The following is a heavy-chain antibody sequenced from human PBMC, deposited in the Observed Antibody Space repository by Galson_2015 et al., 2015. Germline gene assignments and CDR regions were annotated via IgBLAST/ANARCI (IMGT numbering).Heavy chain of an antibody. CDR1: GFTFSNYN. CDR2: ISSRSDYI. J-gene: IGHJ4*02. D-gene: IGHD6-19*01. CDR3: VKVLSQWLVLGGVDY. V-gene: IGHV3-21*01. Sequence: SLRLSCAASGFTFSNYNMNWVRQAPGKGLEWVSSISSRSDYIYYADSVKGRFTISRDNAKSSLYLQMNGLSVEDTAVYYCVKVLSQWLVLGGVDYWGQGTLVTVSS.